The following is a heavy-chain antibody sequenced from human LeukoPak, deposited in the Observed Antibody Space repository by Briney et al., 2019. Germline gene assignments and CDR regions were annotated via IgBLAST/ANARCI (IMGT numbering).Heavy chain of an antibody. CDR2: IDHSGRA. J-gene: IGHJ4*02. CDR3: ARGRGTYYFDY. V-gene: IGHV4-34*01. D-gene: IGHD3-10*01. Sequence: SETLSLTCAVYGGSFSGYYWSWIRQPPGKGLEWIGEIDHSGRANYNPSLRSRVTISVDTSKNQFSLKLNSVTAADTAVYYCARGRGTYYFDYWGQGTLVTVSS. CDR1: GGSFSGYY.